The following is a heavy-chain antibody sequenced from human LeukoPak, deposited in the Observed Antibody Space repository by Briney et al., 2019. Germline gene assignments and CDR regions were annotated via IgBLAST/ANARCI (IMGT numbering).Heavy chain of an antibody. CDR3: ASGYDSSGYYYNY. Sequence: GGSLRLSCAASGFTFSSYSMNWVRQAPGKGLEWVSSISSSSNYIYYVDSVKGRFTISRDNAKNSLYLQMNSLRAEDTAVYYCASGYDSSGYYYNYWGQGTLVTVSS. J-gene: IGHJ4*02. V-gene: IGHV3-21*01. CDR2: ISSSSNYI. CDR1: GFTFSSYS. D-gene: IGHD3-22*01.